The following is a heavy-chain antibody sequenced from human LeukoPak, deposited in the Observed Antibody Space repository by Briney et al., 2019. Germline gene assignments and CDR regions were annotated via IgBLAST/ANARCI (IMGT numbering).Heavy chain of an antibody. Sequence: GGSLRLSCSASGFTFSDYVMYWVRQAPGKGLEYVSAISSNGGTTYYADSVKGRFTTSRDNSKNTLYLQMRSLRAEDTAVYYCGNNYGSGSRYFDYWGQGTLVTVS. CDR1: GFTFSDYV. CDR3: GNNYGSGSRYFDY. CDR2: ISSNGGTT. J-gene: IGHJ4*02. D-gene: IGHD3-10*01. V-gene: IGHV3-64D*09.